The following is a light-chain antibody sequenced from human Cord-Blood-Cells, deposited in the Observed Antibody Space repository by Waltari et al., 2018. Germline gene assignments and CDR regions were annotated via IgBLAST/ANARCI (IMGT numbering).Light chain of an antibody. CDR1: SSHIGRNT. V-gene: IGLV1-44*01. CDR3: AAWDDSLNGWV. Sequence: QSVLTQPPSASGTPGQRVTISCSGSSSHIGRNTVNWYQQLPGTAPELLIYSNNQRPSGVPDRFSGSKSGTSASLAISGLQSEDEADYYCAAWDDSLNGWVLGGGTKLTVL. J-gene: IGLJ3*02. CDR2: SNN.